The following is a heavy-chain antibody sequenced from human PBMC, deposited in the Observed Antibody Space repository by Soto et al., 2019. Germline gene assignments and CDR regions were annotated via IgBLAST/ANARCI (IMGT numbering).Heavy chain of an antibody. V-gene: IGHV3-23*01. Sequence: EVQLLGSGGGLVQPGGSLRLSCAASGFTFSSYAMSWVRQAPGKGLEWVSAISGSGVSTYYADSVKGRFTISRDNSKNPLYLQMNSLRAEDTAVYYCAKEHHYCSGWSEFDYWGQGTLVTVSS. J-gene: IGHJ4*02. CDR1: GFTFSSYA. CDR3: AKEHHYCSGWSEFDY. CDR2: ISGSGVST. D-gene: IGHD6-13*01.